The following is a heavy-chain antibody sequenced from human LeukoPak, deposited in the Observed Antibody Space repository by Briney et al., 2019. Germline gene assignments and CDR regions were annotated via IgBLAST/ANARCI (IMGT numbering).Heavy chain of an antibody. CDR1: GYTFTSYG. J-gene: IGHJ4*02. Sequence: ASVKVSCKASGYTFTSYGISWVRQAPGQGLEWMGWISAYNGNTNYAQKFQGRVTMTRDTSISTAYMELSRLRSDDTAVYYCASSSRYFDWLLSQTYFDYWGQGTLVTVSS. CDR3: ASSSRYFDWLLSQTYFDY. D-gene: IGHD3-9*01. CDR2: ISAYNGNT. V-gene: IGHV1-18*01.